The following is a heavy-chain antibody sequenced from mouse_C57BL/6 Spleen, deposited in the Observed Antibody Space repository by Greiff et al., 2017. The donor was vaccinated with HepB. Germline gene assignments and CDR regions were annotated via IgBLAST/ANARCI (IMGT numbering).Heavy chain of an antibody. CDR3: ARGSRGY. CDR1: GYTFTSYW. CDR2: IYPGSGST. Sequence: QVQLQQPGAELVKPGASVKMSCKASGYTFTSYWITWVKQRPGQGLEWIGDIYPGSGSTNYNEKFKSKATLTVDTSSSPAYVQLGSLTSEDSAVYYCARGSRGYWGQGTTLTVAS. D-gene: IGHD1-1*01. J-gene: IGHJ2*01. V-gene: IGHV1-55*01.